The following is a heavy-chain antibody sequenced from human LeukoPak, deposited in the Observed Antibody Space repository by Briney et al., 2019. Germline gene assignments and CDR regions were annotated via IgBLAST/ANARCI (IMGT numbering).Heavy chain of an antibody. CDR1: GDSLTTGSYY. V-gene: IGHV4-61*10. CDR2: IYSSGST. J-gene: IGHJ6*03. Sequence: SETLSLTCTVSGDSLTTGSYYWSWIRQPAGKRLEWIGRIYSSGSTNYNPSLKSRVTISLDSSKNQFSLRLHSVTAADTAVYYCARGGYYYLDVWGRGTTVTVSS. CDR3: ARGGYYYLDV.